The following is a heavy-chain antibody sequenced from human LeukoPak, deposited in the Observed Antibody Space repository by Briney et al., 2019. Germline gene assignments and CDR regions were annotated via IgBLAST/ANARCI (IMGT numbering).Heavy chain of an antibody. CDR1: GFTLSSYG. CDR2: IWYDGSNK. J-gene: IGHJ4*02. CDR3: ARDTAVEKFDY. D-gene: IGHD6-19*01. V-gene: IGHV3-33*01. Sequence: GGSLRLSCAASGFTLSSYGMHWVRQAPGKGLEWVAVIWYDGSNKYYADSVKGRFTISRDNSKNTLYLQMNSLRAEATAVYYCARDTAVEKFDYWGQGTLVTVSS.